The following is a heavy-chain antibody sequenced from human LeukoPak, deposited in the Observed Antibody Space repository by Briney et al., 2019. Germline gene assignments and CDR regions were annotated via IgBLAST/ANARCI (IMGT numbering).Heavy chain of an antibody. CDR3: ARVDIVATLDYGMDV. CDR1: GDRVSSNSGA. D-gene: IGHD5-12*01. V-gene: IGHV6-1*01. J-gene: IGHJ6*02. Sequence: SQTLSLTCAISGDRVSSNSGAWNWIRQSPSRGLEWLGRTYYRSKWFNDYTLSVKSRITINSDTSKNQFSLQLRSVTPEDTAVYYCARVDIVATLDYGMDVWGQGTAVTVSS. CDR2: TYYRSKWFN.